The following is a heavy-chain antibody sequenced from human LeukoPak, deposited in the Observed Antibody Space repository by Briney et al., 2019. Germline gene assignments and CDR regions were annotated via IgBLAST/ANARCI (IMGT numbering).Heavy chain of an antibody. V-gene: IGHV5-51*01. CDR2: IYPGDSDT. CDR1: AYSFTSYW. J-gene: IGHJ6*02. CDR3: ARAVRGDNYYYYYGMDV. Sequence: GESLKISCKGSAYSFTSYWIGCVRQMPGKGREWMGIIYPGDSDTRYSPSFQGQVTISADKSISTAYLQWSSLKASDTAMYYCARAVRGDNYYYYYGMDVWGQGTTVTVSS. D-gene: IGHD3-10*01.